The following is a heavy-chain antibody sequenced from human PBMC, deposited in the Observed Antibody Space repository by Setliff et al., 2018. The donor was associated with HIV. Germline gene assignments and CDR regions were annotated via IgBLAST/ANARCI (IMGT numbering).Heavy chain of an antibody. J-gene: IGHJ4*02. D-gene: IGHD4-17*01. Sequence: SETLSLTCTVSGGSMTGHYWSWVRQSPGKGLEWIGSIYSSGSTNYNPSVKSRVTISIDTSKKQFALRLTSVTAADTALYFCARDIATVATPDRADWGQGTLVTVSS. CDR1: GGSMTGHY. CDR3: ARDIATVATPDRAD. V-gene: IGHV4-59*11. CDR2: IYSSGST.